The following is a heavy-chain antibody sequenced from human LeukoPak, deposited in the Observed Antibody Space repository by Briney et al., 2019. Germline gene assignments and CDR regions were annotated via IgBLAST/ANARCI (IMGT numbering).Heavy chain of an antibody. CDR1: GFTFDNYA. D-gene: IGHD3-10*01. J-gene: IGHJ4*02. Sequence: GGSLRLSCAASGFTFDNYAMHWVRQTPGKGLEWVSGISWNSGTIGYADSVKGRFTISKDNAKNSLYLQMNSLRAEDTALYYCAHGGSWNFDYWGQGTLVTVSS. CDR3: AHGGSWNFDY. CDR2: ISWNSGTI. V-gene: IGHV3-9*01.